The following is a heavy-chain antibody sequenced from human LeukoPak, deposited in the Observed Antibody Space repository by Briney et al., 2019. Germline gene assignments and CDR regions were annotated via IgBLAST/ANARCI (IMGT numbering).Heavy chain of an antibody. J-gene: IGHJ4*02. V-gene: IGHV3-74*01. Sequence: PGGSLRLSCAASGFTFSSSWMDWVRQAPGKGLVWVSVINSDGSSIGYADSVKGRFTISRDNAKNTLYLQMNSLRAEDTAMYYCARGGLVGAADYWGQGTLVTVSS. CDR2: INSDGSSI. D-gene: IGHD1-26*01. CDR1: GFTFSSSW. CDR3: ARGGLVGAADY.